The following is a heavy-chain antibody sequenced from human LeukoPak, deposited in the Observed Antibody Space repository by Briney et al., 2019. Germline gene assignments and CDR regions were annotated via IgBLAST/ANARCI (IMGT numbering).Heavy chain of an antibody. CDR1: GFTFSIHA. V-gene: IGHV3-23*01. CDR2: ISGSGGST. CDR3: AKAPYSINWYYFDY. D-gene: IGHD6-13*01. J-gene: IGHJ4*02. Sequence: GGSLRLSCAASGFTFSIHAMSWVRQAPGKGLEWVSAISGSGGSTHYADSVKGRFTISRDNSKNTLYLQMNSLRAEDTAVYYCAKAPYSINWYYFDYWGQGTLVTVSS.